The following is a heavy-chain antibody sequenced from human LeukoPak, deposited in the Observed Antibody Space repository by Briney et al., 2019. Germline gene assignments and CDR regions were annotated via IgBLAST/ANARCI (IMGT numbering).Heavy chain of an antibody. Sequence: PSETLSLTCTVSGYSISSGYYWGWIRQPPGKGLEWIGSIYHSGSTYYNPSLKTRVTISVDTSKNQFSLKLSSVTAADTAVYYCASLSRWLQLFPDAFDIWGQGTLVTVSS. D-gene: IGHD5-24*01. CDR2: IYHSGST. J-gene: IGHJ3*02. CDR3: ASLSRWLQLFPDAFDI. CDR1: GYSISSGYY. V-gene: IGHV4-38-2*02.